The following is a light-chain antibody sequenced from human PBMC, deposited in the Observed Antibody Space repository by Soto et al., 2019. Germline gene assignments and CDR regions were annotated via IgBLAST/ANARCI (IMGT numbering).Light chain of an antibody. V-gene: IGKV3-11*01. CDR2: DAS. CDR1: QSVSSY. J-gene: IGKJ1*01. Sequence: EIVLTQSPATLSLSPGERATLSCRASQSVSSYLAWYQQKPGQAPRLLIYDASNRATGIPARFSGSGSGTDFTLTISRLEPEDFAVYSCQQYGRPPQTFGQGTKVDIK. CDR3: QQYGRPPQT.